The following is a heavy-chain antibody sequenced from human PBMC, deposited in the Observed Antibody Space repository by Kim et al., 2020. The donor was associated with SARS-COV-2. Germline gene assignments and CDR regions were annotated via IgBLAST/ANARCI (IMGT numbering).Heavy chain of an antibody. CDR3: ARDLFSYGGNSIYYYGMDV. CDR2: TYYRSKWYN. J-gene: IGHJ6*02. Sequence: SQTLSLTCAISGDRVSSNSAAWNWIRQSPSRGLEWLGRTYYRSKWYNDYAVSVKSRITINPDTSKNQFSLQLNSVTPEDTAVYYCARDLFSYGGNSIYYYGMDVWGQGTTVTVSS. CDR1: GDRVSSNSAA. V-gene: IGHV6-1*01. D-gene: IGHD4-17*01.